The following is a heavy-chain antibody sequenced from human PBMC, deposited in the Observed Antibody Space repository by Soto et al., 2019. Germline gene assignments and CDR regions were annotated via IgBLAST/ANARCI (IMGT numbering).Heavy chain of an antibody. CDR1: GGTFSTYA. V-gene: IGHV1-69*01. CDR2: IIPLFGTA. Sequence: QVQLVQSGAEVKKPGSSVNVSCKASGGTFSTYAISWVRQAPGQGLEWMGGIIPLFGTANYALKFQGRVTITADESTSTAYMELSSLRSEDTAVYYCAADVGASARTFDYWGQGSLVTVSS. CDR3: AADVGASARTFDY. D-gene: IGHD1-26*01. J-gene: IGHJ4*02.